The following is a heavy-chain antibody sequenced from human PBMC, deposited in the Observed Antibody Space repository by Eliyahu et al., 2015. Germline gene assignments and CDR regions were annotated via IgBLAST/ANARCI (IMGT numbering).Heavy chain of an antibody. Sequence: QVRLQESGPGLVKPSETLSLTCTVSGGSVSSGTYYWSWIRXPPGKGLEWIGYVFYSGSANYNPSLKSRVTMSVDTSKNQFSLSLRSVTPADTAVYFCARDFESKACRGGTCRGFFDPWGQGTLVTVSS. J-gene: IGHJ5*02. CDR1: GGSVSSGTYY. CDR2: VFYSGSA. D-gene: IGHD2-15*01. V-gene: IGHV4-61*01. CDR3: ARDFESKACRGGTCRGFFDP.